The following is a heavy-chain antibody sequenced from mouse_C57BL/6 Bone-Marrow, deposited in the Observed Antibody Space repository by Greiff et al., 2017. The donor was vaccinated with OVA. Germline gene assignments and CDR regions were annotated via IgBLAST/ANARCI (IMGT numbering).Heavy chain of an antibody. D-gene: IGHD1-1*01. CDR3: ARLNYYGSSRDY. CDR2: ISSGGSYT. Sequence: EVQRVESGGDLVKPGGSLKLSCAASGFTFSSYGMSWVRQTPDKRLEWVATISSGGSYTYYPDSVKGRFTISRDNAKNTLYLQMSSLKSEDTAMYYCARLNYYGSSRDYWGQGTTLTVSS. J-gene: IGHJ2*01. CDR1: GFTFSSYG. V-gene: IGHV5-6*01.